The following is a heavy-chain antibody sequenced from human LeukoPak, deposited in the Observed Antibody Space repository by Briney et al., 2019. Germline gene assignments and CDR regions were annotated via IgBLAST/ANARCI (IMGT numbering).Heavy chain of an antibody. CDR2: IRSKSYGGTT. CDR3: TRARQRYTYD. J-gene: IGHJ4*02. D-gene: IGHD5-18*01. CDR1: GFRFGDYV. V-gene: IGHV3-49*03. Sequence: GGSLRLSCTGSGFRFGDYVMSWFRQAPGKRLEWVGFIRSKSYGGTTECAASVKDRFSISRDDSKSIAYLQMNSLEVEDTAVYFCTRARQRYTYDWGPGTQVTVSS.